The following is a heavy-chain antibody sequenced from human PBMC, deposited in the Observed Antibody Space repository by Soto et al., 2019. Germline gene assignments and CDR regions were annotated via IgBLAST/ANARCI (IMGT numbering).Heavy chain of an antibody. D-gene: IGHD2-15*01. Sequence: QVQLQQWGAGLLKPSETLSLTCAVYGGSFSGYYWSWIRQPPGKGLEWIGEINHSGSTNYNPSLKSRATISVDTSKNQFSLKLSSGTAADTAVYYCASNPATYCSGGSCYSGHYYYYGMDVWGQGTTVTVSS. CDR1: GGSFSGYY. V-gene: IGHV4-34*01. CDR3: ASNPATYCSGGSCYSGHYYYYGMDV. CDR2: INHSGST. J-gene: IGHJ6*02.